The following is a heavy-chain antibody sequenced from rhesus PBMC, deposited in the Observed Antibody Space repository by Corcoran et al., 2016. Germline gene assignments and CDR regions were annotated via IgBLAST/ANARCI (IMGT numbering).Heavy chain of an antibody. CDR3: ARLSHLNIDY. V-gene: IGHV4-169*01. CDR2: IYGSGSST. Sequence: QLQLQESGPGLVKPSETLSVTCAVSGGSISSSYGSWVRPAPGKGLEWIGYIYGSGSSTNYNPSLKSRVTLSVDTSKNQLSLKLSSVTAADTAVYYCARLSHLNIDYWGQGVLVTVSS. CDR1: GGSISSSY. J-gene: IGHJ4*01.